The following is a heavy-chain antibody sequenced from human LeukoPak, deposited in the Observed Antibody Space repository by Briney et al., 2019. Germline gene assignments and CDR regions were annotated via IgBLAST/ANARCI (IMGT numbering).Heavy chain of an antibody. CDR2: ISSSSSYI. Sequence: PGGSLRLSCAASGFTFSSYSMNWVRQAPGKGLEWVSSISSSSSYIYYADSVKGRFTISRDNAKNSLYLQMNSLRAEDTAVYYCARDLYSSPLRGYYYGMDVWGQGTTVTVSS. CDR3: ARDLYSSPLRGYYYGMDV. CDR1: GFTFSSYS. V-gene: IGHV3-21*01. D-gene: IGHD6-13*01. J-gene: IGHJ6*02.